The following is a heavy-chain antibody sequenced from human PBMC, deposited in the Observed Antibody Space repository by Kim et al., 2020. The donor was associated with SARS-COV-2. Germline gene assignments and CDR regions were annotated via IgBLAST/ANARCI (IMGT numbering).Heavy chain of an antibody. CDR2: INPGGGTT. J-gene: IGHJ4*02. CDR3: ARTRGTDY. V-gene: IGHV1-46*01. D-gene: IGHD1-1*01. Sequence: ASVKVSCKASGYTFTSYYLHWVRQAPGQGLEWMGQINPGGGTTTYAQKFQGRITVTRDTSTSTVYMELSSLRSEDTAVYYCARTRGTDYWGQGTLVTVSS. CDR1: GYTFTSYY.